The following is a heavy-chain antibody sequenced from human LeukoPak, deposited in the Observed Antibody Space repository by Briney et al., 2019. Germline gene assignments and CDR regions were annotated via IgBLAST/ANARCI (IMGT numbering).Heavy chain of an antibody. V-gene: IGHV1-18*01. CDR1: GYTFTSHG. CDR3: ARGTTPPGDYYYYMDV. J-gene: IGHJ6*03. CDR2: ISTYNGNT. D-gene: IGHD1-1*01. Sequence: GASVKVSCKASGYTFTSHGISWVRQAPGQGLEWMGWISTYNGNTNYAQKLQGRVSKTTDTSTSTAYMDLRSLRSDDTAVYYCARGTTPPGDYYYYMDVWGKGTTVTISS.